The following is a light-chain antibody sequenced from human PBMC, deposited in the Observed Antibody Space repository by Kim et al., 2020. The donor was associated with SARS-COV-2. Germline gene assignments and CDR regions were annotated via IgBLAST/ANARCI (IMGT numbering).Light chain of an antibody. V-gene: IGLV3-21*04. CDR1: NIGSKS. Sequence: SYELTQPPSVSVAPEKTARITCGGNNIGSKSVHWYQQKPGQAPVLVIYYDSVRPSGIPERFSGSNSGNTATLTISRVEAGDEADYYCQVWDSSSDHRVFGGGTQLTVL. CDR2: YDS. CDR3: QVWDSSSDHRV. J-gene: IGLJ2*01.